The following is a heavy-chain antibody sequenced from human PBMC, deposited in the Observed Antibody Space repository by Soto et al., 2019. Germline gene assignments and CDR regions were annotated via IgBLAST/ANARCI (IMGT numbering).Heavy chain of an antibody. CDR1: GFTFSSYS. V-gene: IGHV3-21*01. CDR3: ARDSYYDFWSGYYQYYYYGMDV. CDR2: ISISSSYI. D-gene: IGHD3-3*01. Sequence: PGGSLRLSCAASGFTFSSYSMNWVRQAPGKGLEWVSSISISSSYIYYADSVKGRFTTSRDNAKNSLYLQMNSLRAEDTAVYYCARDSYYDFWSGYYQYYYYGMDVWGQGTTVTVSS. J-gene: IGHJ6*02.